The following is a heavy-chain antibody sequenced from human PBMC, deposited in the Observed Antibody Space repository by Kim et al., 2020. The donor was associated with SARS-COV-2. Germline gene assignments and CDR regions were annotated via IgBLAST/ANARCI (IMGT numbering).Heavy chain of an antibody. Sequence: GESLKISCKGSGYSFTSYWIDWVRQMPGKGLEWMGIIYPGDSDTRYSPSFQGQVTISADKSISTAYLQWSSLKASDTAMYYCARHGDITMVRGVGTGWFDPWGQGTLVTVSS. CDR2: IYPGDSDT. CDR3: ARHGDITMVRGVGTGWFDP. CDR1: GYSFTSYW. D-gene: IGHD3-10*01. V-gene: IGHV5-51*01. J-gene: IGHJ5*02.